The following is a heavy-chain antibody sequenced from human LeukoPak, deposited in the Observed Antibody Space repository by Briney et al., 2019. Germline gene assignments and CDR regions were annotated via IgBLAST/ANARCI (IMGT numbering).Heavy chain of an antibody. Sequence: PSETLSLTCAVYGGSFSGYYWSWIRQPPGKGLEWIGEINHSGSTNYNPSLKSRVTISMDTSKNQFSLRLSSVTAADTALYYCARARRNYASGTYYLDYWGQGTLVTVSS. J-gene: IGHJ4*02. D-gene: IGHD3-10*01. CDR1: GGSFSGYY. CDR3: ARARRNYASGTYYLDY. V-gene: IGHV4-34*01. CDR2: INHSGST.